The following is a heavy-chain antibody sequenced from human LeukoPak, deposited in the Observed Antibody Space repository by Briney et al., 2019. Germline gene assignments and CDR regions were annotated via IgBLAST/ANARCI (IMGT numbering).Heavy chain of an antibody. V-gene: IGHV3-53*01. CDR3: AKRRSTSCYDP. CDR2: IYGGGST. CDR1: GFTVSSNY. D-gene: IGHD2-2*01. Sequence: PGGPLRLSCAASGFTVSSNYMSCVRQAPGEGLEWVSVIYGGGSTYNAASVKGRFSISRDNSKDTLYLKMNSLRPEDTAVYYCAKRRSTSCYDPWGQGTLVTVSS. J-gene: IGHJ5*02.